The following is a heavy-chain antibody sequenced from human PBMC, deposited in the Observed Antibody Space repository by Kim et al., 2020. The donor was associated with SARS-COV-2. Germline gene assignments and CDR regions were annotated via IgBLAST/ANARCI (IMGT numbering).Heavy chain of an antibody. V-gene: IGHV3-43*01. Sequence: RFTISRDNSKNSLYLQMNSLRTEDTALYYCAKNWVVIRSYAGDYYYGMDVWGQGTTVTVSS. CDR3: AKNWVVIRSYAGDYYYGMDV. D-gene: IGHD3-22*01. J-gene: IGHJ6*02.